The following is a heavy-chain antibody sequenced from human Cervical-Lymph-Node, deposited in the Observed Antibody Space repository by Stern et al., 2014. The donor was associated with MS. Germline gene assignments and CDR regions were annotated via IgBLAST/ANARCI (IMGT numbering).Heavy chain of an antibody. D-gene: IGHD4-11*01. V-gene: IGHV1-3*01. CDR1: GYNFIDHA. Sequence: QVQLVQSGAEVKKPGASMTISCKTSGYNFIDHAIHWVRQAPGQMLEWMGWINGGPGTTKYSQKFQGRVSFTRDKAASAAYMDLSSLSPDDTAVYYCARQPDYSDFLDFWGQGTLVTVSS. CDR3: ARQPDYSDFLDF. J-gene: IGHJ4*02. CDR2: INGGPGTT.